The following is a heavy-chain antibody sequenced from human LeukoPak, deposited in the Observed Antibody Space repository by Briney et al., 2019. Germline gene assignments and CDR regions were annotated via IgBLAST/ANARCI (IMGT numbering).Heavy chain of an antibody. D-gene: IGHD6-13*01. CDR1: GGSIGSYH. J-gene: IGHJ4*02. CDR3: ARQVAATAPVGY. Sequence: ASETLSLTCTVSGGSIGSYHWSWLRQPPGKGLEWIGHIYYNGSTNYNPSLKSRVTISVDTSKNQFPLKLTSVTAADTAVYYCARQVAATAPVGYWGQGTLVTVSS. V-gene: IGHV4-59*08. CDR2: IYYNGST.